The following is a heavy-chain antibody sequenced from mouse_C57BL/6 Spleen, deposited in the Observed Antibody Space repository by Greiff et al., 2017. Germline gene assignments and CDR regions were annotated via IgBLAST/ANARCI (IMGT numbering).Heavy chain of an antibody. CDR1: GYTFTSYD. CDR3: ARLGDYDERRGYFDY. J-gene: IGHJ2*01. D-gene: IGHD2-4*01. CDR2: FYPRDGST. V-gene: IGHV1-85*01. Sequence: VQLQQSGPELVKPGASVKLSCKASGYTFTSYDINWVKQRPGQGLEWIGWFYPRDGSTKYNEKFKGKATLTVDTSSSTAYMELHSLTSEDSAVYFCARLGDYDERRGYFDYWGQGTTLTVSS.